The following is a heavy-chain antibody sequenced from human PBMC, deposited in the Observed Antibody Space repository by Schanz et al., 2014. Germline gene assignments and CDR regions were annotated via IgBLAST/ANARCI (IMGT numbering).Heavy chain of an antibody. CDR1: GFTFSSYV. CDR2: IWYDGSNK. D-gene: IGHD1-26*01. Sequence: QVQLVESGGGVVQPGRSLRLSCAASGFTFSSYVMHWVRQAPGKGLEWVAVIWYDGSNKYYADSVKGRFTISRDNSKNTLFLQMNSLRAEDTAVYYCARDHTTESYYSAGPPIDYWGQGTLLTVSS. J-gene: IGHJ4*02. CDR3: ARDHTTESYYSAGPPIDY. V-gene: IGHV3-33*01.